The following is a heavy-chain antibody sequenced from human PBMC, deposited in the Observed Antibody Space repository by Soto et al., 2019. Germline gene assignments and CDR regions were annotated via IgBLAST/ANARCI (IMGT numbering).Heavy chain of an antibody. V-gene: IGHV3-33*01. CDR1: GFTFSSYG. Sequence: QVQLVESGGGVVQPGRSLRLSCAASGFTFSSYGMHWARQAPGKGLEWVAVKWYDGSNQHYADSVWGRFTISRDNAKNTVYLQMNSLRAEDTAVYYCARGRITGTTDYGLDVWGQGTTVTVSS. CDR3: ARGRITGTTDYGLDV. D-gene: IGHD1-7*01. J-gene: IGHJ6*02. CDR2: KWYDGSNQ.